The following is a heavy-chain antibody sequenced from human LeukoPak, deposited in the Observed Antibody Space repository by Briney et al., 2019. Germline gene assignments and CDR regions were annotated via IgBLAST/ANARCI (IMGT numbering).Heavy chain of an antibody. CDR1: GFPFSSYA. D-gene: IGHD6-13*01. CDR2: ISDSGGST. Sequence: PGGSLRLSCSASGFPFSSYAMHWVRQAPGKGLEYVSAISDSGGSTYYADSVKGRFTISRDNSKNTLYLQMGSLRAEDTAVYYCVREGVYSSSPLDYWGQGTLVTVSS. CDR3: VREGVYSSSPLDY. V-gene: IGHV3-64D*09. J-gene: IGHJ4*02.